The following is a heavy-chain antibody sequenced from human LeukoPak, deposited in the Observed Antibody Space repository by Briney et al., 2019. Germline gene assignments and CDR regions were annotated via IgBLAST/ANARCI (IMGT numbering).Heavy chain of an antibody. CDR1: GFTFSSYA. D-gene: IGHD3-16*02. J-gene: IGHJ4*02. CDR3: ARDYQAYFDY. V-gene: IGHV3-30*04. Sequence: PGRSLRLSCAASGFTFSSYAMYWVRQAPGKGLEWVAVISYDGSNKYYADSVKGRFTISRDNSKNTLYLQMNSLRAEDTAVYYCARDYQAYFDYWGQGTLVTVSS. CDR2: ISYDGSNK.